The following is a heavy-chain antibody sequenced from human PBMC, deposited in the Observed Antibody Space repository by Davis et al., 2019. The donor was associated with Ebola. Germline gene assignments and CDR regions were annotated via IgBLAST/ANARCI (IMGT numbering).Heavy chain of an antibody. V-gene: IGHV4-59*08. Sequence: SETLSLTCTVSGGSISSYYWSWIRQPPGKGLEWIGYIYYSGSTYYNPSLKSRVTISVDTSKNQFSLKLSSVTAADTAVYSCARHPPYSAFDYWGQGNLVTVSS. J-gene: IGHJ4*02. CDR1: GGSISSYY. CDR3: ARHPPYSAFDY. CDR2: IYYSGST. D-gene: IGHD1-26*01.